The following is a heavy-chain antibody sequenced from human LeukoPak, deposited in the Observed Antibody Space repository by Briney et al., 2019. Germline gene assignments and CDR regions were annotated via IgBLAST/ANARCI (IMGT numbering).Heavy chain of an antibody. V-gene: IGHV3-74*01. D-gene: IGHD3-22*01. CDR3: VREGPFDSSGYSGDC. CDR2: INTDGSST. J-gene: IGHJ4*02. Sequence: GGSLRLSCASSGFTFRGYWMHWVRQGPGKGLGWFPRINTDGSSTTYADSVKGRFTISRDNAKNTLYLQMNRLRAEDTALYYCVREGPFDSSGYSGDCWGQGTLVTVSS. CDR1: GFTFRGYW.